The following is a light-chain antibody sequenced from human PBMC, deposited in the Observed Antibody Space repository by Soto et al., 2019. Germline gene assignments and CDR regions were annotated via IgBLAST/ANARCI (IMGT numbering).Light chain of an antibody. J-gene: IGLJ2*01. V-gene: IGLV3-21*01. CDR3: QVWKTSSGHQAI. Sequence: SYELTQPPSVSVAPGKTATITCGGNSIGSKSVHWYQQMPGQAPVLVISYDSDRPSGIPERFSGSNSGNTATLTISRVEPGDEADYYCQVWKTSSGHQAIFGAGTKLTVL. CDR2: YDS. CDR1: SIGSKS.